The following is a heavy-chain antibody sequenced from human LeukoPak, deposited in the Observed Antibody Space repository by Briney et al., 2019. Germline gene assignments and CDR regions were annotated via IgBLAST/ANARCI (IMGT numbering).Heavy chain of an antibody. CDR1: GFTFSNAW. J-gene: IGHJ4*02. CDR2: IKSKTDGGTT. D-gene: IGHD3-16*02. CDR3: TTGGRDYVWGSYRYRADY. V-gene: IGHV3-15*01. Sequence: PGGSLRLPCAASGFTFSNAWMSWVRQAPGKGLEWVGRIKSKTDGGTTDYAAPVKGRFTISRDDSKNTLYLQMNSLKTEDTAVYYCTTGGRDYVWGSYRYRADYWGQGTLVTVSS.